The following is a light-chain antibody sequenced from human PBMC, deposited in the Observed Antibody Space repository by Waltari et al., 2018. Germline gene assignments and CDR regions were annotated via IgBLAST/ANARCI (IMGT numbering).Light chain of an antibody. Sequence: QSALTQPASVSGSPGQSITISCTGTSSDVGMYNLVSCYQQHPGQAPKLMIYEVSKRPSGVSNRFSGSKSGNTASLTISGLQAEDEADYYCCSYAGSSTWVFGGGTKLTVL. J-gene: IGLJ3*02. CDR1: SSDVGMYNL. V-gene: IGLV2-23*02. CDR2: EVS. CDR3: CSYAGSSTWV.